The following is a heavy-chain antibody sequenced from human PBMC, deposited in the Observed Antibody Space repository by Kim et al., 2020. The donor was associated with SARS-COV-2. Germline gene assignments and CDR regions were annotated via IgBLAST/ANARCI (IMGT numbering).Heavy chain of an antibody. J-gene: IGHJ6*02. Sequence: SVKVSCKASGGTLSSNAISWVRQAPGQGLEWMGGIIPMFHIANYAQKFQGRLTITADESTNTAYMELSSLRSEDTAFYYCAQAHGSGSPSSYLYNGMDVWGQGTTVTVSS. CDR1: GGTLSSNA. D-gene: IGHD3-10*01. CDR3: AQAHGSGSPSSYLYNGMDV. CDR2: IIPMFHIA. V-gene: IGHV1-69*13.